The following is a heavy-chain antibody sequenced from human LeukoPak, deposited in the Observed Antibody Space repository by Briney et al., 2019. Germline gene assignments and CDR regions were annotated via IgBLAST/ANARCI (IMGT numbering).Heavy chain of an antibody. J-gene: IGHJ4*02. Sequence: ASVKVPCKASGYTFTSYDINWVRQATGQGLEWMGWMNPNSGNTGYAQKFQGRVTMTRNTSISTAYMELSSLRSEDTAVYYCARSYDSSGYYDYWGQGTLVTVSS. CDR1: GYTFTSYD. V-gene: IGHV1-8*01. CDR2: MNPNSGNT. D-gene: IGHD3-22*01. CDR3: ARSYDSSGYYDY.